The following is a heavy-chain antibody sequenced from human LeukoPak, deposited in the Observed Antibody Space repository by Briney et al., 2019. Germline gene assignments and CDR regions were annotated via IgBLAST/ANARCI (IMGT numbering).Heavy chain of an antibody. V-gene: IGHV4-59*08. D-gene: IGHD1-1*01. J-gene: IGHJ1*01. CDR1: GDSISSYY. CDR3: ARHHHNGWNEI. Sequence: SETLSLTCTVSGDSISSYYWSWIRQPPGKGLEWIGYVYYSGSTNYNPSLKSRVTISVDTSKNQFSLRLSSLTAADTAVYYCARHHHNGWNEIWGQGTLVTVSS. CDR2: VYYSGST.